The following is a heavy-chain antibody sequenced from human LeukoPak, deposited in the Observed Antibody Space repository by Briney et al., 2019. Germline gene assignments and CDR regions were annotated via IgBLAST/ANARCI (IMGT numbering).Heavy chain of an antibody. CDR3: ARVVGATMFADY. J-gene: IGHJ4*02. CDR2: ISSSSSYI. V-gene: IGHV3-21*01. D-gene: IGHD5-12*01. CDR1: GFTFSSYS. Sequence: GGSLRLSCAASGFTFSSYSMNWVRQAPGKGLEWVSSISSSSSYIYYADSVKGRFTISRDNAKNSLYLQMNSLRAEDTAVYYCARVVGATMFADYWGQGTLVTVPS.